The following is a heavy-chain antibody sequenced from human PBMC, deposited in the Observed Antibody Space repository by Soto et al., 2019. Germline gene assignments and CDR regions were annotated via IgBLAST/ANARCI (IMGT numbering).Heavy chain of an antibody. J-gene: IGHJ3*02. Sequence: PSETLSLTCTVSGDSISSCNSHWGWTRQPPGKGLGYIVCVYYGGAIFYSWNIYYNPSLESSVTMSGITPNNQFSLRRSSVTAAETGVYSCVRYDHINMTPSSPGGFNIWGQGKMVTVSS. CDR3: VRYDHINMTPSSPGGFNI. V-gene: IGHV4-39*01. CDR2: IFYSWNI. D-gene: IGHD3-3*02. CDR1: GDSISSCNSH.